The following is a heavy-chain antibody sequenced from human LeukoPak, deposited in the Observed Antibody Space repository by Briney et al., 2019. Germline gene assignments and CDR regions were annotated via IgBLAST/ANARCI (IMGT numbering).Heavy chain of an antibody. Sequence: TSETLSLTCSVSGGSISSGGYYWSWIRQHPGKVLEWIGYIYYSGHSFYNPSLKSRVTMSVYRSKNQFSLKMSSVAAADTAVYYCAAGLAAAFFDFWGQGTLVTVSS. D-gene: IGHD6-13*01. J-gene: IGHJ4*02. V-gene: IGHV4-31*03. CDR1: GGSISSGGYY. CDR3: AAGLAAAFFDF. CDR2: IYYSGHS.